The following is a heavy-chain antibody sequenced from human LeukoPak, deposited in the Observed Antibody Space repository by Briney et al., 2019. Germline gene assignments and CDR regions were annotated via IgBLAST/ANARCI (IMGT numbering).Heavy chain of an antibody. J-gene: IGHJ4*02. V-gene: IGHV3-23*01. D-gene: IGHD3-9*01. CDR1: GFTFSSYA. CDR2: ISGSGGST. Sequence: GGSLRLSCAASGFTFSSYAMSWVRQAPGKGLGWVSAISGSGGSTYYADSVKGRFTISRDNSKNTLYLQMNSLRAEDTAVYYCANCITIFSNDYWGQGTLVTVSS. CDR3: ANCITIFSNDY.